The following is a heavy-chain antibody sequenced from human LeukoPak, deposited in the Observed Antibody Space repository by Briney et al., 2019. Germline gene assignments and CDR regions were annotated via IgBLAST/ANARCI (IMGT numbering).Heavy chain of an antibody. Sequence: GESLKISCKGSGYSFTSYWIGWVRQMPGKGLEWMGIIYPGDSDTRYSPSFQGQVTISADKSISTAYLQWSSLKASDTAMYYCARQGGDYYDSSGYNAFDIRGQVTMVTVSS. CDR2: IYPGDSDT. CDR3: ARQGGDYYDSSGYNAFDI. V-gene: IGHV5-51*01. J-gene: IGHJ3*02. CDR1: GYSFTSYW. D-gene: IGHD3-22*01.